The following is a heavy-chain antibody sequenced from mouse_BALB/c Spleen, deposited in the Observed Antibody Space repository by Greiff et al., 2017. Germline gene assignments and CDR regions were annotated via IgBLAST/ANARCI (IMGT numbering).Heavy chain of an antibody. CDR1: GYTFTSYW. J-gene: IGHJ2*01. D-gene: IGHD4-1*01. Sequence: QVQLQQSGAELAKPGASVKMSCKASGYTFTSYWMHWVKQRPGQGLEWIGYINPSTGYTEYNQKFKDKATLTADKSSSTAYMQLSSLTSEDSAVYYCARSTLGEDDYWGQGTTLTVSS. CDR3: ARSTLGEDDY. V-gene: IGHV1-7*01. CDR2: INPSTGYT.